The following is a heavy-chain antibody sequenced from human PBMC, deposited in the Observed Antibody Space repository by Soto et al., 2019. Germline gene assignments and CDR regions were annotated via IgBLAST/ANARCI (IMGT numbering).Heavy chain of an antibody. D-gene: IGHD6-25*01. Sequence: EVQLLESGGGLVQPGRSLRLSCAASGFTFSSYAMSWVRQAPGKGLEWVSAISGSGGTTYYAASVKGRFTISRDNSKNTLFLQMNSLRVEDTAVYYCAKFFVETGGSSGWPWTFHYWGQGTLVTVSS. CDR3: AKFFVETGGSSGWPWTFHY. J-gene: IGHJ4*02. CDR1: GFTFSSYA. CDR2: ISGSGGTT. V-gene: IGHV3-23*01.